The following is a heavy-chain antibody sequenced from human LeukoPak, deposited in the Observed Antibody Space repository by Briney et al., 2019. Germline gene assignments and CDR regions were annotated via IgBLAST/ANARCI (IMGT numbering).Heavy chain of an antibody. D-gene: IGHD3-22*01. CDR3: ARALSYYDSSGYGGDAFDI. CDR1: GGSTSSYY. J-gene: IGHJ3*02. CDR2: IYTRGST. Sequence: SETLSLTCTDSGGSTSSYYWSWTRQPAGKGLEWIGRIYTRGSTNHNPSLKSRVTMSVDTSKNQFSLKLSSVTAADTAVYYCARALSYYDSSGYGGDAFDIWGQGTMVTVSS. V-gene: IGHV4-4*07.